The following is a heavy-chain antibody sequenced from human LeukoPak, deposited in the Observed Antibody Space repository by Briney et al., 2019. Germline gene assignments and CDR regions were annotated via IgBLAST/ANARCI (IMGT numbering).Heavy chain of an antibody. D-gene: IGHD6-13*01. CDR3: ATKPGIAAAGSF. CDR2: ISSSSSYI. Sequence: PGGSLRLSCAASGFTFSSYSMNWVRQAPGKGLEWVSSISSSSSYIYYADSVKGRFTISRDNAKNSLYLQMNSLRAEDTAVYYCATKPGIAAAGSFWGQGTLVTVSS. CDR1: GFTFSSYS. J-gene: IGHJ4*02. V-gene: IGHV3-21*01.